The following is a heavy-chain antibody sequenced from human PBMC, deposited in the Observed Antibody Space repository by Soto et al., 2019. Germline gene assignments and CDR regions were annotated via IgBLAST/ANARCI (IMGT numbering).Heavy chain of an antibody. V-gene: IGHV4-31*03. CDR1: GDSLSSGGHY. CDR3: ARVDHRGYFAILTDY. J-gene: IGHJ4*02. Sequence: RSLTCTVSGDSLSSGGHYWSWIRQHPGKGLEWIGHIYDSVNTYYSPSLRSRVTISADMSKNQFSLNLRSVTAADTAVYYCARVDHRGYFAILTDYWGQGTLVTVSS. CDR2: IYDSVNT. D-gene: IGHD3-9*01.